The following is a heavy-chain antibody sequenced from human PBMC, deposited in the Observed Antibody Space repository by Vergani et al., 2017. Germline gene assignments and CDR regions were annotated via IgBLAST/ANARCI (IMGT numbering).Heavy chain of an antibody. CDR1: GFTFSSYG. CDR3: ARYPGSDYGDYEFYYYGMDV. J-gene: IGHJ6*02. V-gene: IGHV3-33*01. D-gene: IGHD4-17*01. CDR2: IWYDGSNK. Sequence: QVQLVESGGGVVQPGRSLRLSCAASGFTFSSYGMHWVRQAPGKGLEWVAVIWYDGSNKYYADSVKGRFTISRDNSKNTLYLQMNSLRAEDTAVYYCARYPGSDYGDYEFYYYGMDVWGQGTTVTVSS.